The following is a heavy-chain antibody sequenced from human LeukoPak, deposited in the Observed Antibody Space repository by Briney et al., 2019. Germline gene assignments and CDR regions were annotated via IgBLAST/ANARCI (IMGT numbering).Heavy chain of an antibody. CDR2: IYQSGSS. CDR1: GGSIGSRNW. Sequence: SETLSLTCADSGGSIGSRNWWSWVRQPPGKGLQWIGEIYQSGSSIYNPSLRSRVTMSVDKSKDQLSLKLSSVTAADTAVYYCARGIGAADFWGQGILVTVSS. D-gene: IGHD3-16*01. CDR3: ARGIGAADF. J-gene: IGHJ4*02. V-gene: IGHV4-4*02.